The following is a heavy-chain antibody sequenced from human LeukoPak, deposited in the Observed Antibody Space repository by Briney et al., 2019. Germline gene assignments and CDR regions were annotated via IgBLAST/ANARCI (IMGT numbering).Heavy chain of an antibody. CDR1: GGSISGYY. Sequence: PSETLSLTCTVSGGSISGYYWSWIRQPPGKGLEWIGYIYYSGSTNYNPSLKSRVTISVDTSKNQFSLKLSSVTAADTAVYYCARRVVAATKVDYYYYYMDVWGKRTTVTVFS. D-gene: IGHD2-15*01. J-gene: IGHJ6*03. CDR2: IYYSGST. CDR3: ARRVVAATKVDYYYYYMDV. V-gene: IGHV4-59*08.